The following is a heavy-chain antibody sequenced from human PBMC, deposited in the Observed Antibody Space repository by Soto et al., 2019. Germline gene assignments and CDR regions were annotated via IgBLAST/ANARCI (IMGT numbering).Heavy chain of an antibody. Sequence: QVQLQESGPGLVKPSGTLSLTCAVSGDSISSPKWWTWLRQPPGKGLEWIGDLLHSGTTNSTPSLKSRVILLVDKSQNQFSLSLTSVTAADTAIYFCAYSSGWYRHDVWGQGTSVTVSS. CDR1: GDSISSPKW. J-gene: IGHJ3*01. CDR3: AYSSGWYRHDV. D-gene: IGHD6-19*01. V-gene: IGHV4-4*02. CDR2: LLHSGTT.